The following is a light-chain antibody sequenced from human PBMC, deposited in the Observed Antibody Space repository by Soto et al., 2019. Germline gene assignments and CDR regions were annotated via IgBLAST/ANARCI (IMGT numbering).Light chain of an antibody. CDR1: QGISSH. Sequence: DIQLTQSPSFLSASVGDRVIITCRASQGISSHLAWHQQKPGKAPTLLIYAASTLQSGVPSRFSGSGSGTEFTLTISSLLPEDFATYSCQQLKDYPLTFGGGTKVEIK. V-gene: IGKV1-9*01. CDR3: QQLKDYPLT. CDR2: AAS. J-gene: IGKJ4*01.